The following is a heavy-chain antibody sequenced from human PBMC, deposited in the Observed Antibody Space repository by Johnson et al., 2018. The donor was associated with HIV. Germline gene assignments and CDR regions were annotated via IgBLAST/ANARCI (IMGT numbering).Heavy chain of an antibody. D-gene: IGHD3-22*01. CDR3: AKDNYYYDSSGYYPDSFDI. CDR2: IWYDGSNK. CDR1: GFTFSNYG. V-gene: IGHV3-33*06. Sequence: QVQLVESGGGVVQPGRSLRLSCAASGFTFSNYGMAWVRQAPGKGLEWVAVIWYDGSNKYYADSVKGRFAISRDNSKNTLYLQMSSLRAEDTAVYYFAKDNYYYDSSGYYPDSFDIWGQGTMVTVSS. J-gene: IGHJ3*02.